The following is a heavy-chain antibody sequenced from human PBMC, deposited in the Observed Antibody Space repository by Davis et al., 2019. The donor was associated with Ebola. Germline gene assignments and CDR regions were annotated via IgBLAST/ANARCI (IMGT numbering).Heavy chain of an antibody. CDR3: ARDRSGYNGSAYYFDH. Sequence: PGGSLRLSCAVSGFTFRSYWMSWVRQTPGKGLEWVANIKQDGSAENYVDSVKGRFSISRDNTKNSLYLQMDSLRVEDTAVYYCARDRSGYNGSAYYFDHWGQGTQVTVSS. CDR2: IKQDGSAE. V-gene: IGHV3-7*01. CDR1: GFTFRSYW. D-gene: IGHD3-22*01. J-gene: IGHJ4*02.